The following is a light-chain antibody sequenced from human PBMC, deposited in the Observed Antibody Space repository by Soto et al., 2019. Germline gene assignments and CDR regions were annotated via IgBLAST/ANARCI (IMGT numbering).Light chain of an antibody. V-gene: IGLV2-14*01. J-gene: IGLJ1*01. CDR1: SSDVGGYNY. Sequence: QSVLTQPASVSGSPGQSITISCTGTSSDVGGYNYVSWYQQHPGKAPKLMIYEVNKRPSEVSNRFSGSKSGNTASLTISGLQPEGEADYYCNSYTSRYTFVLGTGTKVT. CDR3: NSYTSRYTFV. CDR2: EVN.